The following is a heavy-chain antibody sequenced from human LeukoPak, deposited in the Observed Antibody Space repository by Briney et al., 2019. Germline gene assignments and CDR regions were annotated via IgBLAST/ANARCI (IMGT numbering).Heavy chain of an antibody. CDR2: IYTSGST. D-gene: IGHD3-10*01. CDR3: ARQGRGVTYYYGSGSYAPHYYYYYYMDV. CDR1: GGSISSYY. Sequence: SETLSLTCTVSGGSISSYYWSWIRQPPGKGLEWIGYIYTSGSTNYNPSLKSRVTISVDTSKNQFSLKLSSVTAADTAVYYCARQGRGVTYYYGSGSYAPHYYYYYYMDVWGKGTTVTVSS. V-gene: IGHV4-4*09. J-gene: IGHJ6*03.